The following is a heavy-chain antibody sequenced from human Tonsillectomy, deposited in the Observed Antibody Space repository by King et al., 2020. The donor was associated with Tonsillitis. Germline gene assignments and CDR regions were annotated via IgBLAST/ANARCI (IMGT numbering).Heavy chain of an antibody. D-gene: IGHD5-24*01. CDR3: AKDEEMATPRGGTCDY. CDR2: IRYDGSNK. V-gene: IGHV3-30*02. Sequence: VQLVESGGGVVQPGGSLRLSCAASGFTFSSYGMHWVRQAPGKGLEWVAFIRYDGSNKYYADSVKGRFTISRDNSKNTLYLQMNSLRAEDTAVYYCAKDEEMATPRGGTCDYWGQGTLVTVSS. CDR1: GFTFSSYG. J-gene: IGHJ4*02.